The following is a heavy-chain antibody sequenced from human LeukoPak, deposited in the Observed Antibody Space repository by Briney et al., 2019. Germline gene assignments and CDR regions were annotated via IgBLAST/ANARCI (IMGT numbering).Heavy chain of an antibody. V-gene: IGHV4-59*01. Sequence: SETLSLTCSVSGASINGYFWNWVRQTPEKRLDWIGYVSHTGATTSNPALKSRVSITIDTSKSQISLTMTSVTAADSALYYCARDRRGSFYTFDLWGPGTIVSVS. CDR1: GASINGYF. J-gene: IGHJ3*01. CDR3: ARDRRGSFYTFDL. CDR2: VSHTGAT. D-gene: IGHD1-26*01.